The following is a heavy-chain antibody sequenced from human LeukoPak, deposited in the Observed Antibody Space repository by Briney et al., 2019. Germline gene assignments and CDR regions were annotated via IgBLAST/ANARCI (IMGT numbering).Heavy chain of an antibody. CDR3: AKDLDSSGSYESPGDY. CDR1: GFTFNKYA. V-gene: IGHV3-23*01. D-gene: IGHD6-19*01. Sequence: GGSLRLSCTASGFTFNKYAMSWLRQPPGKGLEWVSLISTSGRTHYADSVKGRFTTPRDNSKNTLYLRMSTLRVDDTAIYYCAKDLDSSGSYESPGDYWGQGTQVTVSS. CDR2: ISTSGRT. J-gene: IGHJ4*02.